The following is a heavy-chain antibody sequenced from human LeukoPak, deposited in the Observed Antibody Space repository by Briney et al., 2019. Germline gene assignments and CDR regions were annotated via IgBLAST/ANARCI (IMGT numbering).Heavy chain of an antibody. CDR1: GFTFSSYG. CDR2: ISGSGGST. V-gene: IGHV3-23*01. CDR3: ARIVATISRSWFDP. Sequence: GGSLRLSCAASGFTFSSYGMHWVRQAPGKGLEWVSAISGSGGSTYYADSVKGRFTISRDNSKNTLYLQMNSLRAEDTAVYYCARIVATISRSWFDPWGQGTLVTVSS. J-gene: IGHJ5*02. D-gene: IGHD5-12*01.